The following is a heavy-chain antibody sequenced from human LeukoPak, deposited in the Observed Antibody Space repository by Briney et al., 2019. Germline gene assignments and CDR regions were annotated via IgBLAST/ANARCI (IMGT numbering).Heavy chain of an antibody. V-gene: IGHV4-34*01. Sequence: TSETLSLTCAVYGGSFSGYYWSWNRQPPGKGLEWIGEINHSGSTNYNPSLKSRVTISVDTSKNQFSLKLSSVTAADTAVYYCARRRYNWNYGLYYFDYWGQGTLVTVSS. D-gene: IGHD1-7*01. CDR1: GGSFSGYY. CDR2: INHSGST. CDR3: ARRRYNWNYGLYYFDY. J-gene: IGHJ4*02.